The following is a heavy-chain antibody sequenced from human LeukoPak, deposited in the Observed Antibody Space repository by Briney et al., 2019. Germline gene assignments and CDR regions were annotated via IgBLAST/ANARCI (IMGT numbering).Heavy chain of an antibody. Sequence: ASVTVSRTASGYTFTGYYMHWVRQAPGQGLEWMGLINPRTGSTKYAQKFQGRVTMTRDMSTGTLYMELNSLRSEDTAVYYCARDPGYSSGWPLYCFDYWGQGTLVTVSS. CDR2: INPRTGST. CDR1: GYTFTGYY. CDR3: ARDPGYSSGWPLYCFDY. D-gene: IGHD6-19*01. J-gene: IGHJ4*02. V-gene: IGHV1-46*01.